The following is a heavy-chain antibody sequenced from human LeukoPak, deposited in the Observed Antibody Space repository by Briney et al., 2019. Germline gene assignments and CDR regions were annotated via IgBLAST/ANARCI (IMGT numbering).Heavy chain of an antibody. CDR3: ASLYCSSTSCYLSH. CDR1: GGSISSYY. Sequence: SETLSLTCTVSGGSISSYYWSWIRQTPGKGLEWIGYIYYSGSTNYNPSLKSRVNISVDTSKNQFSLKLGSVTAADTALYYCASLYCSSTSCYLSHWGQGTLVTVSS. CDR2: IYYSGST. J-gene: IGHJ4*02. V-gene: IGHV4-59*08. D-gene: IGHD2-2*01.